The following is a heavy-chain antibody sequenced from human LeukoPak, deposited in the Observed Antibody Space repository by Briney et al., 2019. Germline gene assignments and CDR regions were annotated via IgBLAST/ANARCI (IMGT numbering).Heavy chain of an antibody. Sequence: HRASVKVSCKASGYTFTGYYMHWVRQAPGQGLEWMGRINPNSGGTNYAQKFQGRVTMTRDTSISTAYMELSRLRSDDTAVYYCARESVGAAADISWFDPWGQGTLATVSS. CDR3: ARESVGAAADISWFDP. D-gene: IGHD6-13*01. J-gene: IGHJ5*02. V-gene: IGHV1-2*06. CDR2: INPNSGGT. CDR1: GYTFTGYY.